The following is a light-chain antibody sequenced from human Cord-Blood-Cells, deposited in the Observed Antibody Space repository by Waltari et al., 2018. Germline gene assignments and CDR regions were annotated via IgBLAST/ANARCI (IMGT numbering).Light chain of an antibody. CDR3: CSYAGSRV. V-gene: IGLV2-23*02. CDR2: EVS. Sequence: QSALTQPASVSGSPGQSITISCTATSSDVGSYNLVSWYQQHPGKAPKLMIYEVSKRPSGVSNRFSGSKSGNTASLTISGLQAEDEADYYCCSYAGSRVFGGGTKLTVL. CDR1: SSDVGSYNL. J-gene: IGLJ2*01.